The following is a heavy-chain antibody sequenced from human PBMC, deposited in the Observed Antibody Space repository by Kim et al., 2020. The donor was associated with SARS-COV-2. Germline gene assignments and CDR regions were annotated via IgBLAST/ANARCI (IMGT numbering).Heavy chain of an antibody. CDR3: ARARSYGSGSYHWFDP. CDR2: INHSGST. CDR1: GGSFSGYY. J-gene: IGHJ5*02. Sequence: SETLSLTCAVYGGSFSGYYWSWIRQPPGKGLEWIGEINHSGSTNYNPSLKSRVTISVDTSKNQFSLKLSSVTAADTAVYYCARARSYGSGSYHWFDPWGQGTLVTVSS. D-gene: IGHD3-10*01. V-gene: IGHV4-34*01.